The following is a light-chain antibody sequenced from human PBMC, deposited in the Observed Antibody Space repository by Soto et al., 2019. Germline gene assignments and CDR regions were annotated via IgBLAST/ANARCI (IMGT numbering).Light chain of an antibody. CDR1: QSVSSSY. Sequence: EIVLTQSPGTLSLSPGERATLSCRASQSVSSSYLAWYQQKPGQAPRLLIYGASSRATGIPDRFSGSGSGTDFTLTISRLEPEDFEVYYCQQYGSSPLYTFGQGTKLAIK. J-gene: IGKJ2*01. CDR2: GAS. CDR3: QQYGSSPLYT. V-gene: IGKV3-20*01.